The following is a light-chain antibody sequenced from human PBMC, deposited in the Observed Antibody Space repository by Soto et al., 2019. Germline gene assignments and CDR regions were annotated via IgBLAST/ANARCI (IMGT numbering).Light chain of an antibody. Sequence: DILMTQSPSTLSASVGDRVTITCRASQSVRSWLAWYQQKPGVAPKVLIYDASRLQSGVPLRFSGGGSGTEFTLTISSLQPDEFATYYCQQHDSYSPTFGQGTKVEIK. CDR3: QQHDSYSPT. J-gene: IGKJ1*01. V-gene: IGKV1-5*01. CDR1: QSVRSW. CDR2: DAS.